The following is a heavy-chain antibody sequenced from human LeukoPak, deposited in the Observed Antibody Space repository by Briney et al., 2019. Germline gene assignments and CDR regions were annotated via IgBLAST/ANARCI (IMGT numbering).Heavy chain of an antibody. CDR3: AKGGNNAPLGY. D-gene: IGHD1/OR15-1a*01. J-gene: IGHJ4*02. CDR2: ISTSGGDT. Sequence: GGSLRLSCAASGFAFTDSAMTWVRQAPGEGLEWVSAISTSGGDTIYTDSVKDRFTISRDNSKNTLYLQMNSLRAEDTAIYYCAKGGNNAPLGYWGQGTLVTVSS. CDR1: GFAFTDSA. V-gene: IGHV3-23*01.